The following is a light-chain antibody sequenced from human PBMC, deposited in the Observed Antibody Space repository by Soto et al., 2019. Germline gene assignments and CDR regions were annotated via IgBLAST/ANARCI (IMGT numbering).Light chain of an antibody. CDR3: DSWDNSLSVVL. CDR1: SSNIGSNY. CDR2: DNY. Sequence: QSVLTQPPSVSAAPGQRVTISCSGSSSNIGSNYVSWYQQLPGTAPKLLIYDNYKRPSGIPDRFSGSTSGTSATLAIARLQTGDEADYYCDSWDNSLSVVLFGGGTKLTVL. V-gene: IGLV1-51*01. J-gene: IGLJ2*01.